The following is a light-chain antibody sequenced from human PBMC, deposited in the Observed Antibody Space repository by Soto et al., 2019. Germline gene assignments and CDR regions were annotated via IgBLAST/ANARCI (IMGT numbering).Light chain of an antibody. J-gene: IGKJ5*01. CDR1: QSVSST. V-gene: IGKV3-15*01. Sequence: IVMTQSAATLSVSPGERATLSCRASQSVSSTFAWYQQKPGQAPRLLIYRASTRATGISGRFSGSGSGTEFTLTISSLQSEDFALYYCQQYNEWPITFGQGTRLEIK. CDR3: QQYNEWPIT. CDR2: RAS.